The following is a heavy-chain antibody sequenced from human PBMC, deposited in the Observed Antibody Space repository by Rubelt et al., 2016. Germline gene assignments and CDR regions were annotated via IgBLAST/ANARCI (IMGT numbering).Heavy chain of an antibody. J-gene: IGHJ6*02. V-gene: IGHV5-51*01. CDR3: ARLITMVRGVIRYYYGMDV. D-gene: IGHD3-10*01. Sequence: GESLKISCKGSGYSFTSYWIGWVRQMPGKGLEWMGIIYPGDSDTRYSPSFQGQVTISADKSISTAYLQWSSLEASDTAMYYCARLITMVRGVIRYYYGMDVWGQGTTVTVSS. CDR2: IYPGDSDT. CDR1: GYSFTSYW.